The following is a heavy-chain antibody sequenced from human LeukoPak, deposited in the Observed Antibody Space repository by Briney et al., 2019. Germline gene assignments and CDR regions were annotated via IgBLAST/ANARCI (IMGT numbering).Heavy chain of an antibody. J-gene: IGHJ5*02. Sequence: PGGSLRLSCAASGFTFKSYSMNWVRQAPGKGLEWISYIGSSSHTIFHADSVKGRFTISRDNAKNSLYLQMNSLRAEDTAVYYCARAYSYSSNWSDHWGQGTLVTVSS. CDR1: GFTFKSYS. CDR3: ARAYSYSSNWSDH. D-gene: IGHD6-13*01. V-gene: IGHV3-48*04. CDR2: IGSSSHTI.